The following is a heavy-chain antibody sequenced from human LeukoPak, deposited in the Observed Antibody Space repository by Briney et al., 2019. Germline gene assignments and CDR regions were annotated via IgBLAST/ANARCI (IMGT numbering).Heavy chain of an antibody. V-gene: IGHV4-39*01. Sequence: SGTLSLTCTVSGASINSASYYWGWVRQPPGKGLERIGSVYYSGNTSYKPSLQRRVTISVDTSKNQFSLKLTSVTAADTAVYYCARASEYLLLLYYFDFWGQGTLVTVSS. J-gene: IGHJ4*02. CDR2: VYYSGNT. CDR3: ARASEYLLLLYYFDF. CDR1: GASINSASYY. D-gene: IGHD2-15*01.